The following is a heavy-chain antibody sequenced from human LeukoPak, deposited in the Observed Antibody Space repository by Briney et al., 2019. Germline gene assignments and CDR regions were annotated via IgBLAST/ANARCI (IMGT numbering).Heavy chain of an antibody. J-gene: IGHJ4*02. D-gene: IGHD6-13*01. CDR2: IRYDGSNK. V-gene: IGHV3-30*02. Sequence: GGSLRLSCAASGFTFSSYWMHWVRQAPGKGLEWVAFIRYDGSNKYYADSVKGRFTISRDNSKNTLYLQMNSLRAEDTAVYYCAKGIAAADPYYFDYWGQGTLVTVSS. CDR3: AKGIAAADPYYFDY. CDR1: GFTFSSYW.